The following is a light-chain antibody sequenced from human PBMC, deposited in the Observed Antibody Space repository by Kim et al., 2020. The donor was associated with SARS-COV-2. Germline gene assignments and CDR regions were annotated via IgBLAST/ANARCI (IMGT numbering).Light chain of an antibody. J-gene: IGKJ1*01. CDR3: QQYGSSATWT. V-gene: IGKV3-20*01. CDR1: QSVSSSY. CDR2: GAS. Sequence: EIVLTQSPGTLSLSPGKRATLSCRASQSVSSSYLAWYQQKPGQAPRLLIYGASSRATGIPDRFSGSGSGTDFTLTISRLEPEDFAVYYCQQYGSSATWTFGQGTKVDIK.